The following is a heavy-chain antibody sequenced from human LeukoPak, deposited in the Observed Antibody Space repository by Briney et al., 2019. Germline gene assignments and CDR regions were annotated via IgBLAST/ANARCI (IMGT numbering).Heavy chain of an antibody. V-gene: IGHV4-4*07. CDR3: ARDFWVVGANHYYYYMDV. J-gene: IGHJ6*03. D-gene: IGHD1-26*01. CDR2: IYTSGST. Sequence: SETLSLTCTVSGGSISSYYWSWIRQPAGKGLEWIGRIYTSGSTNYNPSLKGRVTMSVDTSKNQFSLKLSSVTAADTAVYYCARDFWVVGANHYYYYMDVWGKGTTVTVSS. CDR1: GGSISSYY.